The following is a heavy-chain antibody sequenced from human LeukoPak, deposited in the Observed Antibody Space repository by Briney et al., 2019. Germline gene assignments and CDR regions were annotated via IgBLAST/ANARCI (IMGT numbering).Heavy chain of an antibody. V-gene: IGHV3-9*01. CDR1: GFTFSSYS. CDR2: ISWNSGSI. J-gene: IGHJ4*02. Sequence: GGSLRLSCAASGFTFSSYSMNWVRQAPGKGLEWVSGISWNSGSIGYADSVKGRFTISRDNAKNSLYLQMNSLRAEDTALYYCAKDIGRGYYYVFDYWGQGTLVTVSS. D-gene: IGHD3-22*01. CDR3: AKDIGRGYYYVFDY.